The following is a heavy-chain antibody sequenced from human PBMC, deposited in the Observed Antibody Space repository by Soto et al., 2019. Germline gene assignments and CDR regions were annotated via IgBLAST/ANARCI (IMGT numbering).Heavy chain of an antibody. Sequence: SETLSLTCTASGGSISSYYWSSIRQPPGKGLEWIGYIYYSGSTNYNPSLKSRVTISVDTSKNQFSLKLSSVTAADTAVYYCASSSGYDYEIDYWGQGTLVTVSS. CDR1: GGSISSYY. J-gene: IGHJ4*02. CDR3: ASSSGYDYEIDY. V-gene: IGHV4-59*01. CDR2: IYYSGST. D-gene: IGHD5-12*01.